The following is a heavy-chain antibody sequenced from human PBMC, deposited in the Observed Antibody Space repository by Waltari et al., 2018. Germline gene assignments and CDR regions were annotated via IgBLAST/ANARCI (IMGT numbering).Heavy chain of an antibody. CDR2: ISSSSSTI. CDR1: GFTFSVYS. D-gene: IGHD6-13*01. J-gene: IGHJ5*02. CDR3: ARVVQQLSMYNWFDP. Sequence: EVQLVESGGGLVQPGGSLRLSCAASGFTFSVYSMNWVRQAPGKGLEWLSYISSSSSTIYYADSVKGRFTISRDNAKNSLYLQMNSLRAEDTAVYYCARVVQQLSMYNWFDPWGQGTLVTVSS. V-gene: IGHV3-48*04.